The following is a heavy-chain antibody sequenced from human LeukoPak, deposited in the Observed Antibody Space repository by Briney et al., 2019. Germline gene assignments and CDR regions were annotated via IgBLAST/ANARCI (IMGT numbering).Heavy chain of an antibody. J-gene: IGHJ4*02. Sequence: KPSETLSLTCTVSGGSISSSSYYWSWIRQPPGKGLEWIGSIYYSGSTYYNPSLKSRVTISVDTSKNQFSLKLSSVTAADTAVYYCARLRMYYYYGSGSEVSTYYFDYWGQGTLVTVSS. CDR2: IYYSGST. V-gene: IGHV4-39*07. D-gene: IGHD3-10*01. CDR1: GGSISSSSYY. CDR3: ARLRMYYYYGSGSEVSTYYFDY.